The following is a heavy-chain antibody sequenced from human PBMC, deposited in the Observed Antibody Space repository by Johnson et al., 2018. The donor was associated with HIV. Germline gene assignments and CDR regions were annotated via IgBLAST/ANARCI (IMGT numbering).Heavy chain of an antibody. V-gene: IGHV3-30*03. CDR1: GFTFSSYG. Sequence: VQVVESGGGVVQPGRSLRLSCAASGFTFSSYGMHWVRQAPGKGLEWVAVISYDGSNKYYADSVKGRFTISRDNSKNTLYLQMNSLRAEDTAVYYCARDGALGVGSVFDIWGQGTMVTVSS. J-gene: IGHJ3*02. CDR3: ARDGALGVGSVFDI. D-gene: IGHD2-8*01. CDR2: ISYDGSNK.